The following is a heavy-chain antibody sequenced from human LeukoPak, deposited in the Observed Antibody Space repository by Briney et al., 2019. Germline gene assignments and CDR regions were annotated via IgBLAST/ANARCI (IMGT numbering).Heavy chain of an antibody. D-gene: IGHD3-10*01. CDR1: GGSFSGYY. V-gene: IGHV4-34*01. Sequence: SETLSLTCAVYGGSFSGYYWSWIRQPPGKGLEWIGEINHSGSTNYNPSLKSRVTISVDTSKNQFSLKLSSVTAADTAVYYCARAGRVLLWFTWGQGTLVTVSS. CDR2: INHSGST. J-gene: IGHJ4*02. CDR3: ARAGRVLLWFT.